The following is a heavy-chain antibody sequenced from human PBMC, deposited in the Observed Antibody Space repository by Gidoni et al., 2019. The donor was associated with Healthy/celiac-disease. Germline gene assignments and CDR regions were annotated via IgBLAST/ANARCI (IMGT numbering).Heavy chain of an antibody. CDR3: ARDRVTAAGTLYYYYGIDV. J-gene: IGHJ6*02. D-gene: IGHD6-13*01. Sequence: GFTFSSYGLHWVRQAPGKGLERVAVIWYDGSNKYYADSVKGRFTITRDNCQNTLYLQMHSLRAEDTAVYYCARDRVTAAGTLYYYYGIDVWGQGTTVTVSS. CDR1: GFTFSSYG. V-gene: IGHV3-33*01. CDR2: IWYDGSNK.